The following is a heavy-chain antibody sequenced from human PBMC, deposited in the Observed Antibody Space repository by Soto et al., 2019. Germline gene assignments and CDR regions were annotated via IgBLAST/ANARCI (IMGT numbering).Heavy chain of an antibody. CDR3: ARDLAYCGGDCYTRDYYYYGMDV. CDR1: GFTFSSYA. Sequence: QVQLVESGGGVVQPGRSLRLSCAASGFTFSSYAMHWVRQAPGKGLEWVAVISYDGSNKYYADSVKGRFTISRDNSKNTLYLQRNSLRAEDTAVYYCARDLAYCGGDCYTRDYYYYGMDVWGQGTTVTVSS. D-gene: IGHD2-21*02. CDR2: ISYDGSNK. J-gene: IGHJ6*02. V-gene: IGHV3-30-3*01.